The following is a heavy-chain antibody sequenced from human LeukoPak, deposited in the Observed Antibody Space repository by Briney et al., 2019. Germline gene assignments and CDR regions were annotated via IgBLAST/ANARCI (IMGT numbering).Heavy chain of an antibody. CDR2: INNDGVST. D-gene: IGHD3-10*01. J-gene: IGHJ4*02. CDR3: AKDGVVRGLGPYYFDS. CDR1: GFTLSSYW. V-gene: IGHV3-74*01. Sequence: GGSLRLSCATSGFTLSSYWMHWVRQVPGKGLEWLSRINNDGVSTSYADSVKGRFTISRDISKNTVYLQMNSLKAEDTAVYYCAKDGVVRGLGPYYFDSWGQGSLVTVSS.